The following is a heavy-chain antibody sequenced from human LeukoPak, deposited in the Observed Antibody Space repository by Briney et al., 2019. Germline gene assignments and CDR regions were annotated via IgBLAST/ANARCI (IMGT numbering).Heavy chain of an antibody. Sequence: SETLSLTCTVSGYSISSGFYWGWIRQPPGKGLEWIGSIYHSGSTHYNSSLKSRVTISVDTSKNQLSLKLSSVTAADTAVYYCARGVGLTRGGTFDYWGQGTLVTVSS. CDR3: ARGVGLTRGGTFDY. J-gene: IGHJ4*02. V-gene: IGHV4-38-2*02. CDR2: IYHSGST. D-gene: IGHD1-1*01. CDR1: GYSISSGFY.